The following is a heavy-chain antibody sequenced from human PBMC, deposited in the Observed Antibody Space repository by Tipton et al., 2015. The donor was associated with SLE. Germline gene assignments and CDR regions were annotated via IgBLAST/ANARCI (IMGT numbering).Heavy chain of an antibody. V-gene: IGHV4-30-2*01. CDR2: IYHSGST. J-gene: IGHJ4*02. D-gene: IGHD1-26*01. CDR3: ARGWVGFDY. CDR1: GGSISSGGYS. Sequence: TLSLTCAVSGGSISSGGYSWSWIRQPPGKGLEWIGYIYHSGSTYYNPSLKSRVTISVDRSKNQFSLKLSSVTAADTAVYYCARGWVGFDYWGQGILVTVSS.